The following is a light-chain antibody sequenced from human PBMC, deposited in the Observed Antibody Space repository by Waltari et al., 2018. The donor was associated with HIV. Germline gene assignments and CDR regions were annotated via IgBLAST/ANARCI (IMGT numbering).Light chain of an antibody. CDR1: ALPNDY. Sequence: SYELTPPPSVPVSPGQTAGITCSGDALPNDYAYWYQQKPCHAPGLVIYTDSQSYQRKPGQAPVLVIYKGSERPSGSPERFSGSSSGTTVTLTISGVQAEDEADYYCQSADRSGTYLIFGGGTKLTVL. V-gene: IGLV3-25*03. CDR3: QSADRSGTYLI. CDR2: KGS. J-gene: IGLJ2*01.